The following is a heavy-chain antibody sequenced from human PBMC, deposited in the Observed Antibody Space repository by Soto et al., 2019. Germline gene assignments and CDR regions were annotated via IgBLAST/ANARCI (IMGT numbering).Heavy chain of an antibody. V-gene: IGHV1-18*01. CDR2: ISGYNGDT. J-gene: IGHJ6*02. D-gene: IGHD1-26*01. Sequence: QGQLVQSGPEVKKPGASVKVSCKASGYTFTRYGICWVRPAPAQGLEGMGWISGYNGDTNYAPKVQGRVTMTIDTSTSTAYMELRRRTSDDTAIYYWAKNGKLPYYYYGMDVWGQGTTVTVSS. CDR3: AKNGKLPYYYYGMDV. CDR1: GYTFTRYG.